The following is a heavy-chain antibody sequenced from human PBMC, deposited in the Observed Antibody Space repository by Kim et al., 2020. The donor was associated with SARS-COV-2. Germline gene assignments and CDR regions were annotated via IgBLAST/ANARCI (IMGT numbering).Heavy chain of an antibody. CDR1: GFTFSSYW. J-gene: IGHJ3*02. Sequence: GGSLRLSCAASGFTFSSYWMSWVRQAPGKGLEWVANIKQDGSEKYYVDSVKGRFTISRDNAKNSLYLQMNSLRAEDTAVYYCARDRDSVVVLSAGAFDIWGQGTMVTVSS. CDR3: ARDRDSVVVLSAGAFDI. CDR2: IKQDGSEK. D-gene: IGHD2-2*01. V-gene: IGHV3-7*01.